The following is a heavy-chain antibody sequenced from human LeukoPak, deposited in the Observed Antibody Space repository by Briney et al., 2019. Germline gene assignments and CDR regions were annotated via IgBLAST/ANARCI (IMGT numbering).Heavy chain of an antibody. Sequence: GGSLRLSCAASGLTFSSYWMDWARQAPGKGLEWVASINHNGNVNYYVDSVKGRFTISRDNAKNSLYLQMSNLRAEDTAVYFCARGGGLDVWGQGATVTVSS. D-gene: IGHD3-16*01. CDR2: INHNGNVN. CDR3: ARGGGLDV. V-gene: IGHV3-7*03. CDR1: GLTFSSYW. J-gene: IGHJ6*02.